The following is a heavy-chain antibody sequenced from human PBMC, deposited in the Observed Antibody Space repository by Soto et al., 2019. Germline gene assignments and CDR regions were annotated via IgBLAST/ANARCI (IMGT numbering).Heavy chain of an antibody. Sequence: ASVKVSCKASGYPFSDNQIHWLRRAPGQGLEWMGRINPKSDDTNYAQKFQGRVTMTRDASIDTAYLELTGLTSDDTATYYCARRHSLDYIRWGLDPWGQGTLVTVSS. CDR2: INPKSDDT. CDR1: GYPFSDNQ. D-gene: IGHD4-4*01. V-gene: IGHV1-2*02. J-gene: IGHJ5*02. CDR3: ARRHSLDYIRWGLDP.